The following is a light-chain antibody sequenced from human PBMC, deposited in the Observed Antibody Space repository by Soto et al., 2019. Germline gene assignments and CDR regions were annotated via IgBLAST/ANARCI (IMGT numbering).Light chain of an antibody. Sequence: EIVLTQFPGTLSLSPGEGATLSCRASQSVSSYYLAWYQQRPGQAPRLLIHGTSSRATGIPDRFSGSGSGTDFTLTISRLEPEDFAVYYCQQFGSSPPVTFGGGTKVEIK. CDR2: GTS. J-gene: IGKJ4*01. V-gene: IGKV3-20*01. CDR1: QSVSSYY. CDR3: QQFGSSPPVT.